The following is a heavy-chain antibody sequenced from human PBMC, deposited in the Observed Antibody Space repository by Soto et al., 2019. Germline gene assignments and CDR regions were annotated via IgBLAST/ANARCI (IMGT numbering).Heavy chain of an antibody. CDR3: ARDDDTTMIT. CDR2: IYYSGST. CDR1: GGSISSGDYY. Sequence: PSETLSLTCTVSGGSISSGDYYWTWIRQHPGKGLEWIGYIYYSGSTYYNPSLKSRVTISVDTSKNQLSLKLSSVTAADTAVYYCARDDDTTMITWGQGTLVTVYS. J-gene: IGHJ5*02. D-gene: IGHD5-18*01. V-gene: IGHV4-31*03.